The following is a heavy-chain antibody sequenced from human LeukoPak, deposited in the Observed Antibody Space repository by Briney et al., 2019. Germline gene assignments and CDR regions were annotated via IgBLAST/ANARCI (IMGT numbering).Heavy chain of an antibody. CDR2: INHSGST. J-gene: IGHJ6*03. CDR1: GGSFSGYY. D-gene: IGHD4-17*01. Sequence: EPSETLSLTCAVYGGSFSGYYWSWIRQPPGKGLEWIGEINHSGSTNYNPSLKSRVTISVDTSKNQFSLKLSSVTAADTAVYYCAARLTVTIDYYYYMDVWGKGTTVTVSS. CDR3: AARLTVTIDYYYYMDV. V-gene: IGHV4-34*01.